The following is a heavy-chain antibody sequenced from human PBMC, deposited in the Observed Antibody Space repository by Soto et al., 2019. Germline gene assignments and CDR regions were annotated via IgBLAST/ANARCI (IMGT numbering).Heavy chain of an antibody. D-gene: IGHD6-13*01. Sequence: QVQLEESGGGVVQPGRSLRLSCAASGFIFNDYAMHWVRQAPGKGLEWVAVISYGGDNKYYADSVRGRFAISRDNLKNTLDLQMNSLNPEDTAVYHCAKARHSTSWYGLEADFWGQGTLVTVSS. CDR2: ISYGGDNK. V-gene: IGHV3-30*09. CDR1: GFIFNDYA. J-gene: IGHJ4*02. CDR3: AKARHSTSWYGLEADF.